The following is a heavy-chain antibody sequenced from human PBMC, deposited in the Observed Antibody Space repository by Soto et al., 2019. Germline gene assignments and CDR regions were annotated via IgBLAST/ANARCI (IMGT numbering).Heavy chain of an antibody. D-gene: IGHD2-2*01. CDR2: ISGSSSYI. Sequence: GGSLRLSCAASGFTFRSYSMNWVRQAPGKGLEWVSSISGSSSYIYYADSVKGRFTISRDNAKNSLYLQMTSLRAEDTAVYYCAGGVPADNYCYYYYAMDVWGQGTTVTVSS. CDR3: AGGVPADNYCYYYYAMDV. J-gene: IGHJ6*02. CDR1: GFTFRSYS. V-gene: IGHV3-21*01.